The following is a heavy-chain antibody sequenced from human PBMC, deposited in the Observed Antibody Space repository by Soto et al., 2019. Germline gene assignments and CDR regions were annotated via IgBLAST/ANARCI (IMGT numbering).Heavy chain of an antibody. CDR3: ARGWANCSGGSCYSSIGY. Sequence: SVNVSCKAAGCTFSSYAISWVRQAPGQGLEWMGGIIPIFGTANYAQKLQGRVTMTTDTSTSTAYMELRSLRSDDTAVYYCARGWANCSGGSCYSSIGYCGQGTLVTVSS. V-gene: IGHV1-69*05. CDR1: GCTFSSYA. J-gene: IGHJ4*02. CDR2: IIPIFGTA. D-gene: IGHD2-15*01.